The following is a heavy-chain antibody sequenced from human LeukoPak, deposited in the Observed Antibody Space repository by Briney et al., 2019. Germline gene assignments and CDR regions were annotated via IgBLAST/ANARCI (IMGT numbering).Heavy chain of an antibody. D-gene: IGHD6-13*01. CDR2: IYYSGST. CDR3: ARHAAPGYSSSWYATELNWFDP. Sequence: GSLRLSCAASGFTFSSYWMSWVRQPPGKGLEWIGSIYYSGSTYYNPSLKSRVTISVDTSKNQFSLKLSSVTAADTAVYYCARHAAPGYSSSWYATELNWFDPWGQGTLVTVSS. V-gene: IGHV4-39*01. CDR1: GFTFSSYW. J-gene: IGHJ5*02.